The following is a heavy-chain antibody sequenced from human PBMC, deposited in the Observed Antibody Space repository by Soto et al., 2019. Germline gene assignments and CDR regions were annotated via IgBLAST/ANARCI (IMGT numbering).Heavy chain of an antibody. CDR3: TRALGYYCDA. D-gene: IGHD3-22*01. CDR1: GFSFSTYG. Sequence: GGSLRLSCAASGFSFSTYGMHWVRQAPGKGLEWVAVVWSDENTKYYVDSVKSRFTISRDNSKNTLYLQMSTLRAEDTAVYYCTRALGYYCDAWGQGTLVTVSS. CDR2: VWSDENTK. V-gene: IGHV3-33*01. J-gene: IGHJ5*02.